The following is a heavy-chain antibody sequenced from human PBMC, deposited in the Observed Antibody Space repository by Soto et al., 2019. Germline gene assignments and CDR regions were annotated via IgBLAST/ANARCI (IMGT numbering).Heavy chain of an antibody. CDR1: GDTFNSYT. Sequence: QVQLVQSGPEVKMPGSSVKVSCKASGDTFNSYTINWVRQAPGQGLQWMGRTIPILAMSNYALKFQGRVTITADKSPTTAYMELSRLRSDDTGVYYCAASYGSGSRAFDYWGQGTLVTVSS. CDR3: AASYGSGSRAFDY. J-gene: IGHJ4*02. CDR2: TIPILAMS. D-gene: IGHD3-10*01. V-gene: IGHV1-69*02.